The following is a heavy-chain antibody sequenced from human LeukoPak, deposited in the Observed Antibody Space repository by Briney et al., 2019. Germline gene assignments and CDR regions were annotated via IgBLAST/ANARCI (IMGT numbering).Heavy chain of an antibody. D-gene: IGHD5-12*01. J-gene: IGHJ4*02. Sequence: GGSLRLSCAASGSTVSSNYMSRVRQAPGKGLEWVSVIYSGGSTYYADSVKGRLTISRDNSKNTLYLQMNSLRAEDTAVYYCARAKGYSGYERYFDYWGQGTLVTVSS. V-gene: IGHV3-66*01. CDR3: ARAKGYSGYERYFDY. CDR2: IYSGGST. CDR1: GSTVSSNY.